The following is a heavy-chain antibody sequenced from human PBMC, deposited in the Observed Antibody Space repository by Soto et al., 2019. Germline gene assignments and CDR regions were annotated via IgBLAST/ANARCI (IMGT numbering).Heavy chain of an antibody. D-gene: IGHD3-10*01. Sequence: SETLSLTCTVSGGSISSGDYYWGWVRQPPGKGLEWIGYIYYSGSTYYNPSLKSRVTISVDTSKNQFSLKLSSVTAADTAVYYCARVGGFGATTIDYWGQGTLVTVSS. J-gene: IGHJ4*02. V-gene: IGHV4-30-4*01. CDR2: IYYSGST. CDR3: ARVGGFGATTIDY. CDR1: GGSISSGDYY.